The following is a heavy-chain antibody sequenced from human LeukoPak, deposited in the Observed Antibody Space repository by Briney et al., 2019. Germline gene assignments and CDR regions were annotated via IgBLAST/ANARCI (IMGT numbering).Heavy chain of an antibody. CDR3: ARDYYDSSDAFDI. CDR2: NNPNSGGT. CDR1: GYTFTGYY. V-gene: IGHV1-2*06. J-gene: IGHJ3*02. D-gene: IGHD3-22*01. Sequence: ASVKVSCKASGYTFTGYYMHWVRQDPGQGLELMGRNNPNSGGTNYAQKFQGRVTMTRDTSISTAYMELSRLRSDDTAVYYCARDYYDSSDAFDIWGQGTMVTVSS.